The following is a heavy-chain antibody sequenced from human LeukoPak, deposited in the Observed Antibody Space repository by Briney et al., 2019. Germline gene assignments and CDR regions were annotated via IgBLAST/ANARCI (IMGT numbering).Heavy chain of an antibody. J-gene: IGHJ3*01. V-gene: IGHV3-23*01. CDR2: ISGSGGGT. CDR1: GFTFTSYA. Sequence: PGGSLRLSCAASGFTFTSYAMSWVRQAPGKGLEWVSGISGSGGGTYYADSVEGRFTISRDISKNTLYLQLNSLRAEDTAVYFCARDLRTLDAFDVWGQGTIVIVSS. CDR3: ARDLRTLDAFDV.